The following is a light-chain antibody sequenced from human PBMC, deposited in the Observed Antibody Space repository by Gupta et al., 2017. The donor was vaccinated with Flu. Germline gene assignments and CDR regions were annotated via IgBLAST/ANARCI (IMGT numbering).Light chain of an antibody. Sequence: PSPLSAPVADRVASSCLPKQSINNYLHCYEQQAGKPPKLLLYFATSVADGVPSRFNGSGSGTNCTLTIDRLRSEDFATYYCHHSVSAPSTFGRGT. CDR1: QSINNY. CDR2: FAT. J-gene: IGKJ2*01. V-gene: IGKV1-NL1*01. CDR3: HHSVSAPST.